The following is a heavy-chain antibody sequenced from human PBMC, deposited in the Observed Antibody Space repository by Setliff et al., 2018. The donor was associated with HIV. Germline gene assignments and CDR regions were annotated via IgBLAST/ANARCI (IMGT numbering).Heavy chain of an antibody. J-gene: IGHJ4*02. CDR3: ARTGFWVGGDIEF. Sequence: SETLSLTCTVSSDSIRFYYWGWIRQPPGKGLAWIGNIYHSENPHYNPSLKSRVTISVDTSKNQFSLKLNSVTAADTAVYYRARTGFWVGGDIEFLGQGALVTVSS. V-gene: IGHV4-38-2*02. CDR1: SDSIRFYY. CDR2: IYHSENP. D-gene: IGHD3-16*01.